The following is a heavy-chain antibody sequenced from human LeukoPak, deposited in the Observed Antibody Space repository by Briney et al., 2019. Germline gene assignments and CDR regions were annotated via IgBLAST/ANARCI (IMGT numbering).Heavy chain of an antibody. CDR2: IRSKAYGGTT. CDR3: AKGPYDRTKFDP. Sequence: GGSLRLSCTASGFTFGDYAMSWFRQAPGKGLEWVGFIRSKAYGGTTEYAASVKGGFTISRDDSKSIAYLQMNSLKTEDTAVYYCAKGPYDRTKFDPWGQGTLVTVSP. D-gene: IGHD3-22*01. V-gene: IGHV3-49*03. J-gene: IGHJ5*02. CDR1: GFTFGDYA.